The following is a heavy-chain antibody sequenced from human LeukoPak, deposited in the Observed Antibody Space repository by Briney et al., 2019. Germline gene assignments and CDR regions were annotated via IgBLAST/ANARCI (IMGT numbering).Heavy chain of an antibody. CDR3: AADVQSGYYFDY. D-gene: IGHD3-10*01. J-gene: IGHJ4*02. Sequence: SVKVSCKASGFTFTSSAMQLVRQARGQRLEWIGWIVVGSGNTNYAQKFQERVTITRDMSTSTAYMELSSLRSEDTAVYYCAADVQSGYYFDYWGQGTLVTVSS. CDR1: GFTFTSSA. CDR2: IVVGSGNT. V-gene: IGHV1-58*02.